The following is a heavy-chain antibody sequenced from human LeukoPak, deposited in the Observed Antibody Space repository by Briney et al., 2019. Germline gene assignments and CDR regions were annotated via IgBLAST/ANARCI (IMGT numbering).Heavy chain of an antibody. J-gene: IGHJ4*02. CDR1: GFTFSDYP. D-gene: IGHD7-27*01. CDR2: IRGSGSGSGSGV. V-gene: IGHV3-48*04. Sequence: GGSLRLSCAASGFTFSDYPMNWVRQAPGKGLEWISNIRGSGSGSGSGVYYADSVRGRFTISRGDAKNSIFLQMNSLRADGTAFYYCARDDKWGFDYWGQGALVTVSS. CDR3: ARDDKWGFDY.